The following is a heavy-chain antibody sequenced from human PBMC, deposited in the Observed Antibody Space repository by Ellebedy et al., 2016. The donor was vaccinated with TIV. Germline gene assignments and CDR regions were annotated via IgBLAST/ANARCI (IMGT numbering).Heavy chain of an antibody. V-gene: IGHV4-59*08. J-gene: IGHJ3*02. CDR2: VYYSGST. Sequence: SETLSLTCSVSGGAISVYYWNWVRQPPGKGLERIGHVYYSGSTIYNPSLKSRVTISVDTSKNQFSLKLTSLTAADTALYYCARKSTKDAFDIWGRGTMVTVSS. D-gene: IGHD2-2*01. CDR3: ARKSTKDAFDI. CDR1: GGAISVYY.